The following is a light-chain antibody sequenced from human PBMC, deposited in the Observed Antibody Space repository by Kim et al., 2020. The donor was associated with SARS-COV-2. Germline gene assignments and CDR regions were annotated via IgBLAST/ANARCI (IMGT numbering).Light chain of an antibody. CDR1: NGHTTYG. J-gene: IGLJ3*02. V-gene: IGLV4-69*01. Sequence: QPVLTQSPSASASLGASVKLTCTLSNGHTTYGIEWHQQQPLKGPRSLMKLNTDGSLSRGERIPDRFSASSSGAARYLTTSHPQAVDEGDYYCQECNNRTRVFGGGTQLTVL. CDR3: QECNNRTRV. CDR2: LNTDGSL.